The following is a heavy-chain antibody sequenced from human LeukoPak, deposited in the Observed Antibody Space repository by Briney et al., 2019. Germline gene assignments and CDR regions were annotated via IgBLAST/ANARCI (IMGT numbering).Heavy chain of an antibody. D-gene: IGHD3-3*01. CDR1: GRSLSSYY. V-gene: IGHV4-59*01. CDR2: IYYSGST. Sequence: SQTLSLTCTVSGRSLSSYYWRWVRHPPRKGLEGVGYIYYSGSTNYNPSLTGQVTISVGTSKNQFSLGLGSVATSDTAVYYCGRAAGSGYHRGFWFDPWGQGTLVTVSS. J-gene: IGHJ5*02. CDR3: GRAAGSGYHRGFWFDP.